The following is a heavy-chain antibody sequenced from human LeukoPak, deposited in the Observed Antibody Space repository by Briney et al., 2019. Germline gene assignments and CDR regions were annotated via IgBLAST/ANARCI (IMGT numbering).Heavy chain of an antibody. V-gene: IGHV4-61*02. CDR1: GGSISSGSYY. D-gene: IGHD3-10*01. CDR2: IYTSGST. CDR3: ARVRRAGYFDY. Sequence: PSETLSLTCTVSGGSISSGSYYWSWIRQPAGKGLEWIGRIYTSGSTNYNPSLKSRVTISVDTSKNQFSLKLSSVTAADTAVYYCARVRRAGYFDYWGQGTLVTVSS. J-gene: IGHJ4*02.